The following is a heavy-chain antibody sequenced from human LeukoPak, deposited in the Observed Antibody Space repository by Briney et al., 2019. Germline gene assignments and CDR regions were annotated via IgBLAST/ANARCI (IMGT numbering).Heavy chain of an antibody. CDR1: GGSFSGYY. V-gene: IGHV3-7*01. D-gene: IGHD6-13*01. CDR2: IKQDGSEK. CDR3: ARAAAGPGY. J-gene: IGHJ4*02. Sequence: PSETLSLTCAVYGGSFSGYYWSWIRQPPGKGLEWVANIKQDGSEKYYVDSVKGRFTISRDNAKNSLYLQMNSLRAEDTAVYYCARAAAGPGYWGQGTLVTVSS.